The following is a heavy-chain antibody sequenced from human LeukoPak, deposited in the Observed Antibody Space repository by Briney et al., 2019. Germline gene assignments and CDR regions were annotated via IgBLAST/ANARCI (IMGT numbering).Heavy chain of an antibody. Sequence: PGGSPRLSCAASRFIFRDYDMAWVRQAPGKRLEWVSYITTSGGNTYYADSVKGRFTISRDNSKNTLYLQLNTLRAEDTALYYCARGHSILDYWGKGTLVTVSS. D-gene: IGHD4-11*01. CDR2: ITTSGGNT. V-gene: IGHV3-23*01. J-gene: IGHJ4*02. CDR3: ARGHSILDY. CDR1: RFIFRDYD.